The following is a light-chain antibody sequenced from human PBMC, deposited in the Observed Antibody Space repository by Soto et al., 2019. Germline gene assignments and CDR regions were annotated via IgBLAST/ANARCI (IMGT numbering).Light chain of an antibody. J-gene: IGKJ1*01. CDR2: DAS. V-gene: IGKV1-5*01. Sequence: DIQMTQSPSSLSXXVXXXXTXXXRASQGISTYLNWYQQKPGKAPKLLIYDASSLESGVPSRFSGSGSGTEFTLTTSSLQPDDFATYYCQQYNSYSPTFGQGTKVDIK. CDR1: QGISTY. CDR3: QQYNSYSPT.